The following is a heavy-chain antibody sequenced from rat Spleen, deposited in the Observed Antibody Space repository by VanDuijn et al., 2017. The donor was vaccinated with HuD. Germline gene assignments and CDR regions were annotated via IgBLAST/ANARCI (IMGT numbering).Heavy chain of an antibody. V-gene: IGHV2-15*01. CDR3: ARDYSSYPYYFDY. CDR2: IWGDGST. Sequence: QVQLKESGPGLLQPSQTLSLTCTVSGFSLTSFAVNWVRQPPGKGLEWMGGIWGDGSTNYNSAIKSRLSISRDTSKSQVFLKMNSLQTEDTAMYFCARDYSSYPYYFDYWGQGVMVTVSS. D-gene: IGHD1-2*01. J-gene: IGHJ2*01. CDR1: GFSLTSFA.